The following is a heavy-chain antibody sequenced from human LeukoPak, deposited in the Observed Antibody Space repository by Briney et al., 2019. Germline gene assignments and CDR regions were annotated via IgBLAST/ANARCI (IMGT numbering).Heavy chain of an antibody. CDR1: GGSFSGYY. V-gene: IGHV4-34*01. Sequence: SETLSLTCAVYGGSFSGYYWSWIRQPPGKGLEWIGEINHSGSTNYNPSLKSRVTISVDTSKNQFSLKLGSVTAADTAVYYCARGQWRFSSSWSYNWFDPWGQGTLVTVSS. D-gene: IGHD6-13*01. CDR2: INHSGST. J-gene: IGHJ5*02. CDR3: ARGQWRFSSSWSYNWFDP.